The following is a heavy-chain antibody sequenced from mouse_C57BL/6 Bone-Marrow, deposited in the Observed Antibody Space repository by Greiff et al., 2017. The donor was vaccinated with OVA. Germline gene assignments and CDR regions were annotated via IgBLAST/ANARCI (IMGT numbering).Heavy chain of an antibody. J-gene: IGHJ1*03. D-gene: IGHD2-4*01. CDR3: ARTTMIPYWYFDV. CDR1: GFTFSDYG. Sequence: EVKVVESGGGLVKPGGSLKLSCAASGFTFSDYGMHWVRQAPEKGLEWVAYISSGSSTIYYADTVKGRFTISRDNAKNTLFLQMTSLRSEDTAMYYCARTTMIPYWYFDVWGTGTTVTVSS. V-gene: IGHV5-17*01. CDR2: ISSGSSTI.